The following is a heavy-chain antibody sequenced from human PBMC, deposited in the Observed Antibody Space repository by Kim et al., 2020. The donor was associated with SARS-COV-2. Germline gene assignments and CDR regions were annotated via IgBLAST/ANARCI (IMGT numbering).Heavy chain of an antibody. D-gene: IGHD5-12*01. CDR1: GGSISSGGYY. V-gene: IGHV4-31*03. CDR2: IYYSGST. J-gene: IGHJ4*02. Sequence: SETLSLTCTVSGGSISSGGYYWSWIRQHPGKGLEWIGYIYYSGSTYYNPSLKSRVTISVDTSKNQFSLKLSSVTAADTAVYYCARDQGGYSGYPGDFDYWGQGTLVTVSS. CDR3: ARDQGGYSGYPGDFDY.